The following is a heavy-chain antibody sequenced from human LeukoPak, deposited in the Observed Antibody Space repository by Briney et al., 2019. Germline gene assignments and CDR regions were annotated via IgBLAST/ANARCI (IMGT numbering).Heavy chain of an antibody. V-gene: IGHV3-15*01. D-gene: IGHD3-10*01. CDR1: GFSFSMAW. Sequence: GGSLRLSCGASGFSFSMAWVSWVRQAPGKGLEWVGLIKSKTDGGTTEYGASVKDRFDVSRDDSKNTLYLQMTSLKTEDTGVYFCATAGISGERWYYNGMGVWGQGTTVTVSS. CDR2: IKSKTDGGTT. CDR3: ATAGISGERWYYNGMGV. J-gene: IGHJ6*02.